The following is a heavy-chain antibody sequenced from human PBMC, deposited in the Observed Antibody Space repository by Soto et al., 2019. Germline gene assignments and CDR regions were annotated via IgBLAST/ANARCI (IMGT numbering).Heavy chain of an antibody. Sequence: GASVKVSCKTSGYTFTSHGISWVRQAPGQGLEWMGWISPYNGDTNYAQKLQGRVSVTTDSSTRTAYMELRSLRSEDTAVYYCARMVRGSTVGYYYYLDVWGKGTTVTGSS. J-gene: IGHJ6*03. CDR1: GYTFTSHG. D-gene: IGHD3-10*01. CDR2: ISPYNGDT. CDR3: ARMVRGSTVGYYYYLDV. V-gene: IGHV1-18*01.